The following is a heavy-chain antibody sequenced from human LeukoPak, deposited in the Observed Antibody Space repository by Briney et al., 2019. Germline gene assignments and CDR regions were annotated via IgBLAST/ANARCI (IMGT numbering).Heavy chain of an antibody. D-gene: IGHD2-2*01. CDR2: ISAYNGNT. Sequence: GASVKVSCKASGYTFTSYGISWVRQAPGQGLEWMGWISAYNGNTNYAQKLQGRVTMTTDTSTSTAYMELRSLRSDDTAVCYCARDTRVVPAAMHGYWGQGTLVTVSS. CDR1: GYTFTSYG. V-gene: IGHV1-18*01. J-gene: IGHJ4*02. CDR3: ARDTRVVPAAMHGY.